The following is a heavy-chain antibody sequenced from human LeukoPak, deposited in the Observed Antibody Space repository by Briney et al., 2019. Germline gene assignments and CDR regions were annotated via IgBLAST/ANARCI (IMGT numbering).Heavy chain of an antibody. Sequence: GGSLRLSCAASGFTFSSYGMHWVRQAPGKGLEWVAVISYDGSNKYYADSVKGRFTISRDNSKNTLYLQMNSLRAEDTAVYYCAKALLANYYGSGSPFDYWGQGTLVTVST. CDR2: ISYDGSNK. D-gene: IGHD3-10*01. CDR1: GFTFSSYG. J-gene: IGHJ4*02. V-gene: IGHV3-30*18. CDR3: AKALLANYYGSGSPFDY.